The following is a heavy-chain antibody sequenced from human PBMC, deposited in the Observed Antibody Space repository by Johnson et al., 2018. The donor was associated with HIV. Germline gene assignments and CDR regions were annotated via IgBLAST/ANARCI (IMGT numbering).Heavy chain of an antibody. CDR3: ARDFFDSTTYPRRGQADAFDI. CDR1: GFTVISNY. D-gene: IGHD2/OR15-2a*01. J-gene: IGHJ3*02. CDR2: IYSGGST. Sequence: VQLVESGGGVVQPGRSLRLSCAASGFTVISNYMSWVRQAPGKGLEWVSVIYSGGSTYYTDSVKGRFTISRDNSKNTLYLQMNSLRAEDTAVYYCARDFFDSTTYPRRGQADAFDIWGQGTMVTVSS. V-gene: IGHV3-66*02.